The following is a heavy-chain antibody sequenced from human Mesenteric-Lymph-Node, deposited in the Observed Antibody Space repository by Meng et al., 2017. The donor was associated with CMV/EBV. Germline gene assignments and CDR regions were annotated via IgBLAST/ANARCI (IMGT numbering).Heavy chain of an antibody. J-gene: IGHJ5*02. V-gene: IGHV1-69*04. CDR2: ILPILDLT. Sequence: TFSWSAIGWVRQAPGQGLEWMRRILPILDLTNYAPSFPGRVTITANKSTSTASMELSSLRSEDTAVYSCAKDPRYCSGGSYYSGFDPWGQGTLVTVSS. CDR3: AKDPRYCSGGSYYSGFDP. D-gene: IGHD2-15*01. CDR1: TFSWSA.